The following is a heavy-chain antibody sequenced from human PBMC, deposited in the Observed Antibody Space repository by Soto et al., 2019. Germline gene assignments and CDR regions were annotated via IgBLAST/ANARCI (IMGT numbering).Heavy chain of an antibody. V-gene: IGHV1-18*01. Sequence: QVQVVQSEVEVKRPGASVRISCKSSGFTLDNHAMTWVRQAPGKGLEWMGWIGAIVYNDATNYAREFQGRRTMARDTSPNTVYMELSSLRSDDTAVYYCARGTKGEGGWYFDFWGRGTLVVVSS. CDR1: GFTLDNHA. J-gene: IGHJ2*01. CDR3: ARGTKGEGGWYFDF. CDR2: IGAIVYNDAT. D-gene: IGHD3-16*01.